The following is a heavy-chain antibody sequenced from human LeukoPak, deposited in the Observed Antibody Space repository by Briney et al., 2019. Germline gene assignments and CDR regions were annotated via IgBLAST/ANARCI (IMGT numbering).Heavy chain of an antibody. Sequence: GGSLRLSCAASGFTFSSYGMHWVRQAPGKGLEWVAFIRYDGSNKYYADSVKGRFTISRDNSKNTLYLQMNSLRVEDTAVYYCARLDTAMVPFFDYWGQGTLVTVSS. CDR1: GFTFSSYG. CDR3: ARLDTAMVPFFDY. D-gene: IGHD5-18*01. V-gene: IGHV3-30*02. CDR2: IRYDGSNK. J-gene: IGHJ4*02.